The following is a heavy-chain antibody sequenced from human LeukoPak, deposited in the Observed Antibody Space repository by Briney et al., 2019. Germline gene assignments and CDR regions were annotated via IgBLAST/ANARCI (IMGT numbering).Heavy chain of an antibody. CDR1: GFTFSSYG. D-gene: IGHD6-6*01. Sequence: GGSLRLSCAASGFTFSSYGMHWVRQAPGKGLEWVAFIRYDGSNKYYADSVKGRFTISRDNSKNTLYLQMNSLRAEDTAVYYCAKDFGAGELVRKTHHFDYWGQGTLVTVSS. CDR2: IRYDGSNK. J-gene: IGHJ4*02. CDR3: AKDFGAGELVRKTHHFDY. V-gene: IGHV3-30*02.